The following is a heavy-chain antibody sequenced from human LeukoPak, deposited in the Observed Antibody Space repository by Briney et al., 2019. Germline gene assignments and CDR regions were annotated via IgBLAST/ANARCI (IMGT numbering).Heavy chain of an antibody. D-gene: IGHD6-19*01. CDR3: ATDAYVSSSGWPYYFDY. J-gene: IGHJ4*02. Sequence: SVKVSCKASGGTFSSYAISWVRQAPGQGLEWMGRIIPILGIANYAQKFQGRVTITADKSTSTAYMELSSLRSEDTAVYYCATDAYVSSSGWPYYFDYWGQGTLVTVSS. V-gene: IGHV1-69*04. CDR2: IIPILGIA. CDR1: GGTFSSYA.